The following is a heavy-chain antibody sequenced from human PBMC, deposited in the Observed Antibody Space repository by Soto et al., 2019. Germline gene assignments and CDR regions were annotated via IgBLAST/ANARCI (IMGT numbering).Heavy chain of an antibody. Sequence: KPSETLSLTCTVSGGSISGYYWSWIRQSPDKGLEYIGYIYYRGSTNYNPSLKSRVTVSVDTSRNQFSLKVNSVTAADTAVYYCARQQLLPFYYALDVWGQGTTVTVSS. D-gene: IGHD6-13*01. J-gene: IGHJ6*02. V-gene: IGHV4-59*01. CDR2: IYYRGST. CDR1: GGSISGYY. CDR3: ARQQLLPFYYALDV.